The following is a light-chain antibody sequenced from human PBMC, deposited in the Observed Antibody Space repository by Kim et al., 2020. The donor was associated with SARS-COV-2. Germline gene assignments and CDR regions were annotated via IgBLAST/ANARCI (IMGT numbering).Light chain of an antibody. J-gene: IGLJ3*02. CDR3: AAWVDSLNGWV. CDR1: FSNIGINT. V-gene: IGLV1-44*01. Sequence: QSVLTQPPSASGTPGQRVTISCSGSFSNIGINTVNWYHHLPGTAPKLLIYSTNQRPSGVPDRFSGSKSGTSASLAISGLQSEDEADYYCAAWVDSLNGWVFGGGTQLTVL. CDR2: STN.